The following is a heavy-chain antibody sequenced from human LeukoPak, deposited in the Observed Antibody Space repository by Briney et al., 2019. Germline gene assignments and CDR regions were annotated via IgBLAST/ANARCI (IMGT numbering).Heavy chain of an antibody. D-gene: IGHD5-18*01. CDR1: GKTLSDLS. Sequence: ASVKVSCKVSGKTLSDLSIHWLRQPPGKGLEWLGGSDPEDGERIYAQMFQGRVTMTVDTSIDTAYMELSSLRSEDTAVYYCVTGFTTMAVDYSDYWGQGTLVTVSP. CDR3: VTGFTTMAVDYSDY. CDR2: SDPEDGER. V-gene: IGHV1-24*01. J-gene: IGHJ4*02.